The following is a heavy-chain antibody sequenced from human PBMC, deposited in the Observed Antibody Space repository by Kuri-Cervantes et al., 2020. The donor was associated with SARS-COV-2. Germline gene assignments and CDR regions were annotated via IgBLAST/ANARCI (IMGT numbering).Heavy chain of an antibody. CDR3: ARERQQYYYYGMDV. CDR2: ISAYNGNT. D-gene: IGHD6-13*01. CDR1: GYTFTSYG. V-gene: IGHV1-18*01. J-gene: IGHJ6*02. Sequence: ASVKVSCKASGYTFTSYGISWVRQAPGQGLDWMGWISAYNGNTNYAQKLQGRVTVTTDTSTSTAYMELRSLRSDDTAVYYCARERQQYYYYGMDVLGQGTMVTVSS.